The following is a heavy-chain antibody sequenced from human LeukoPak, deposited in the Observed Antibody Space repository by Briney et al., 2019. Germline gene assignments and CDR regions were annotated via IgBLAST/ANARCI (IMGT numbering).Heavy chain of an antibody. Sequence: ASVKVSCKASGYTFTGYYMHWVRQAPGQGLEWMGIINPSGGSTSYAQKFQGRVTMTRDMSTSTVYMELSSLGSEDTAVYYCARAFIPAANYYYYYMDVWGKGTTVTVSS. J-gene: IGHJ6*03. CDR2: INPSGGST. CDR3: ARAFIPAANYYYYYMDV. D-gene: IGHD2-2*01. V-gene: IGHV1-46*01. CDR1: GYTFTGYY.